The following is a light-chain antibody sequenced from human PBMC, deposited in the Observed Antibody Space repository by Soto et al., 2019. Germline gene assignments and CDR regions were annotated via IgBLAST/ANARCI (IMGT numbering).Light chain of an antibody. CDR1: QSISSW. CDR3: QQYHSYPWT. V-gene: IGKV1-5*03. Sequence: DIQMTQSPSTLSASVGDRVTITCRASQSISSWLAWYQQKPGKAPKLLIYKASSLESGAPSRFSRSESGTEFTLTISSLQPDDFATYYCQQYHSYPWTFGQGTKVEI. J-gene: IGKJ1*01. CDR2: KAS.